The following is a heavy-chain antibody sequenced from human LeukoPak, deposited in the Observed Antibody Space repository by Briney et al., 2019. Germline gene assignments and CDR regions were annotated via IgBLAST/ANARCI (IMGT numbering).Heavy chain of an antibody. D-gene: IGHD3-16*02. V-gene: IGHV3-23*01. CDR1: GFTFSTYA. CDR3: ARLGELSNTDY. J-gene: IGHJ4*02. Sequence: GGSLRLSCAPSGFTFSTYAMIWVRQAPGKGLEWVSAISGNGGGTYYADSVKGRFTISRDNSKNTLYLQTNSLRAEDTAVYYCARLGELSNTDYWGQGTLVTVSS. CDR2: ISGNGGGT.